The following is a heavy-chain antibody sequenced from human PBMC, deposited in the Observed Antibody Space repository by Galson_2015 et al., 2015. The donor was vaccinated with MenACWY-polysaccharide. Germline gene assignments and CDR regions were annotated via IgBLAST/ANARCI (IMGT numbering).Heavy chain of an antibody. D-gene: IGHD6-6*01. J-gene: IGHJ6*02. V-gene: IGHV1-69*13. CDR2: IIPNFGTA. CDR3: ARAKQLVQYYYYGMDV. CDR1: GGTFSSYA. Sequence: SVKVSCKASGGTFSSYAISWVRQAPGQGLEWMGGIIPNFGTANYAQKFQGRVTITADESTSTAYMELSSLRSEDTAVYYCARAKQLVQYYYYGMDVWGQGTTVTVSS.